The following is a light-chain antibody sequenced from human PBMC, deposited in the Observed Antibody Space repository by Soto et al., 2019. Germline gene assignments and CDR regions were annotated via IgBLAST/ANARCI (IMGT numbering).Light chain of an antibody. CDR1: SSDVGGYNY. V-gene: IGLV2-8*01. CDR3: TSYAGGNNV. Sequence: QSALPQPPSASGSPGQSVTISCTGTSSDVGGYNYVSWYQQHPGKVPKLMVYEVNKRPSGVPDRFSGSKSGNTASLTVSGLQDEDEADYYCTSYAGGNNVFGTGTKLTVL. CDR2: EVN. J-gene: IGLJ1*01.